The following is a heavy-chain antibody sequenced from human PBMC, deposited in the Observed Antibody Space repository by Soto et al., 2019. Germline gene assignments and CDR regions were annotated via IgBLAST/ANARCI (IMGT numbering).Heavy chain of an antibody. D-gene: IGHD3-10*01. CDR1: GFTFSSYA. CDR2: ISGSGGST. J-gene: IGHJ4*02. CDR3: AKVGLLWFGELLLGAFDY. Sequence: GGSLRLSCAASGFTFSSYAMSWVRQAPGKGLEWVSAISGSGGSTYYADSVKGRFTISRDNSKNTLYLQMNSLRAEDTAVYYCAKVGLLWFGELLLGAFDYWGQGTLVTVSS. V-gene: IGHV3-23*01.